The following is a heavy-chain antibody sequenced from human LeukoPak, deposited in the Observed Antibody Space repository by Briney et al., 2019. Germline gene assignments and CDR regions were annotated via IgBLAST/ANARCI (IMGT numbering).Heavy chain of an antibody. J-gene: IGHJ6*02. CDR1: GGSIGSYY. V-gene: IGHV4-59*01. CDR2: IYYSGST. Sequence: PSETLSLTCTVSGGSIGSYYWSWIRQPPGKGLEWIGYIYYSGSTNYNPSLKSRVTISVDTSKNQFSLKLSSVTAADTAVYYCARDRKTGTTRIPYYYGMDVWGQGTTVTVSS. D-gene: IGHD1-1*01. CDR3: ARDRKTGTTRIPYYYGMDV.